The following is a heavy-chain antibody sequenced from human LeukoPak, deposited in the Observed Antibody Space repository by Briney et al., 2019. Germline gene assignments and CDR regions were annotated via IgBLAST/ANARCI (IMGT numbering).Heavy chain of an antibody. V-gene: IGHV1-46*01. Sequence: ASVKVSCKASGYTFTYCYMHWVRQAPGQGLEWMGIINPSGGSTSYAQKFQGRVTMTRDTSTSTVYMELSSLRSEDTAAYYCARKAGGSYRLDYWGQGTLVTVSS. J-gene: IGHJ4*02. CDR2: INPSGGST. CDR3: ARKAGGSYRLDY. CDR1: GYTFTYCY. D-gene: IGHD1-26*01.